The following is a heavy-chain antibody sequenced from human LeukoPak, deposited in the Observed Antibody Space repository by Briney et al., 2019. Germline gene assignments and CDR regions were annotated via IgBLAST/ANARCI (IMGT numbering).Heavy chain of an antibody. Sequence: PGGPLRLSCVASGFPFSDYGMLWVRQPPGKGLEWVAVISYDGRNKHYPDSVKGRFTISRDNTKNTVFLQMDTLRTEDTAVYFCAKDKPIDYWGQGTLVTVSS. CDR3: AKDKPIDY. J-gene: IGHJ4*02. D-gene: IGHD1-14*01. CDR2: ISYDGRNK. CDR1: GFPFSDYG. V-gene: IGHV3-30*18.